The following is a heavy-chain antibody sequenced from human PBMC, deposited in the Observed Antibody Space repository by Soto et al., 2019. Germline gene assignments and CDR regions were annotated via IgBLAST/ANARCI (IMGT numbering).Heavy chain of an antibody. J-gene: IGHJ6*02. CDR1: GGSFSSYA. V-gene: IGHV1-69*13. CDR2: IIPIFGTA. Sequence: GVSVNLSCKASGGSFSSYAISWGRQAPGQGLEWMGGIIPIFGTANYAQKFQGRVTITADESTSTAYMELSSLRSEDTAVYYCATSRTTGTTLGGGYYYYGMDVWGQGTTVTVSS. CDR3: ATSRTTGTTLGGGYYYYGMDV. D-gene: IGHD1-1*01.